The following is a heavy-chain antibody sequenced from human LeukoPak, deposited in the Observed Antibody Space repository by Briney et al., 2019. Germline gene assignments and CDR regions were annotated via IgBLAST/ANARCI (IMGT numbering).Heavy chain of an antibody. J-gene: IGHJ4*02. V-gene: IGHV1-18*01. Sequence: AXVKVSCXASGYTFSSLGVSWVRQAPGQGLEWMGWISGYNGNTHYAQNFQGRVTMTTDTSTSTAYMELRRLRSEDTAVYYCAXDTXSXVLXFGALSLTRFDYWGQGTLVTVSS. CDR1: GYTFSSLG. D-gene: IGHD3-10*01. CDR2: ISGYNGNT. CDR3: AXDTXSXVLXFGALSLTRFDY.